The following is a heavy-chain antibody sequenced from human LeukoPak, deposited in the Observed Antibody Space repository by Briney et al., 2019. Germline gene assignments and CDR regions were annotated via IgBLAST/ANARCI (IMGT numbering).Heavy chain of an antibody. CDR2: IFPIFGTA. CDR3: AGYSSSTSSAFDI. Sequence: GASVRVSCKASGGTFSSYAISWARQAPGQGREWMGGIFPIFGTANYAQKLQGRATITADESTSTAYMELSSLRSEDRAVFYCAGYSSSTSSAFDIWGQGTMVTVSS. D-gene: IGHD6-6*01. CDR1: GGTFSSYA. J-gene: IGHJ3*02. V-gene: IGHV1-69*13.